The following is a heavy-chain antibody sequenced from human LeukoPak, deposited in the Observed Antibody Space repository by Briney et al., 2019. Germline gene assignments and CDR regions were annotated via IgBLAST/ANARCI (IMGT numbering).Heavy chain of an antibody. J-gene: IGHJ4*02. CDR1: GFTVSSNY. CDR2: IYSGGST. CDR3: ARIRSWYFDY. D-gene: IGHD6-13*01. V-gene: IGHV3-53*01. Sequence: GALRLSCAASGFTVSSNYMSWVRQAPGKGLEWVSVIYSGGSTYYADSVKGRFTISRDNSKNTLYLQMNSLRAEDTAVYYCARIRSWYFDYWGQGTLVTVSS.